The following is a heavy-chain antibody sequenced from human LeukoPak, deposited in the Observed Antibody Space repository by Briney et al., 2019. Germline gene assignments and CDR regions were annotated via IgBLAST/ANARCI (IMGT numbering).Heavy chain of an antibody. Sequence: PGGSLRLSCAASGFAVSGHYMTWVRQAPGKGPEWVSLIYTDGTTYYADSVKGRFTISKDNSKSTLYLQMNSLTAEDTAVYYCAVWIQLRPYWGQGTLVTVSP. J-gene: IGHJ4*02. CDR3: AVWIQLRPY. V-gene: IGHV3-66*01. CDR1: GFAVSGHY. CDR2: IYTDGTT. D-gene: IGHD5-18*01.